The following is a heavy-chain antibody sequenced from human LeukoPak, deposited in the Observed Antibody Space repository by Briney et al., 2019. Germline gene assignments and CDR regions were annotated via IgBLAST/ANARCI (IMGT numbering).Heavy chain of an antibody. J-gene: IGHJ5*02. Sequence: GASVKVSCKASGYTFTTYDINWVRQATGQGLEGMGWMNPNSGNTGYAQKFQGRVTMTRNTSIGTSYMELSSLRSEDTAVYYCARGLYCSNGVCYIYNWFDPWGQGTLVIVSS. D-gene: IGHD2-8*01. V-gene: IGHV1-8*01. CDR1: GYTFTTYD. CDR3: ARGLYCSNGVCYIYNWFDP. CDR2: MNPNSGNT.